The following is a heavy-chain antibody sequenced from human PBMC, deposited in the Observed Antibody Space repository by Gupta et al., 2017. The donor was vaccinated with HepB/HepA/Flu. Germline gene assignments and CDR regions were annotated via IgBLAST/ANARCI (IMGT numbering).Heavy chain of an antibody. CDR2: SVSPDRIT. J-gene: IGHJ4*02. Sequence: QVQLQESGPGLVQPSETLSLTCTVSGDSLYSWYWSWIRQPAGKGREWIGHSVSPDRITKYRPSLESRVSMSIDTSENQFSLKWNSVTAADTAVGYCARWNPRTGNYYFDDWGQGSLGTVSS. CDR3: ARWNPRTGNYYFDD. D-gene: IGHD3/OR15-3a*01. CDR1: GDSLYSWY. V-gene: IGHV4-4*07.